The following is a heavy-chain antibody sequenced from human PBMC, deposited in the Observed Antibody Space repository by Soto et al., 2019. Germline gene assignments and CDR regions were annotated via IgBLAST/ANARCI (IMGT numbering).Heavy chain of an antibody. CDR2: ISSSSSYI. Sequence: GGSLRLSCAASGFTFSSYSMNWVRQAPGKGLEWVSSISSSSSYIYYADSVKGRFTISRDNAKNSLYLQMNSLRAEDTAVYYCARDGLNYDFWSGYPYYFDYWGQGTLVTVSS. V-gene: IGHV3-21*01. CDR3: ARDGLNYDFWSGYPYYFDY. J-gene: IGHJ4*02. D-gene: IGHD3-3*01. CDR1: GFTFSSYS.